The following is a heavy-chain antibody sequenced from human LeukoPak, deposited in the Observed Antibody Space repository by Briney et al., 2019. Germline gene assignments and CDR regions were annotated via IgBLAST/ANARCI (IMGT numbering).Heavy chain of an antibody. CDR1: GGSISSSNW. J-gene: IGHJ4*02. D-gene: IGHD3-22*01. Sequence: PSGTLSLTCAVSGGSISSSNWWSWVRQPPGKGLEWIGEIYHSGRTNYTPSLKSRVTISVDKSKNRLSLKLSSVTAADTAVYYCARDNYDNSGYYFDYWGQGTLVTVSS. V-gene: IGHV4-4*02. CDR2: IYHSGRT. CDR3: ARDNYDNSGYYFDY.